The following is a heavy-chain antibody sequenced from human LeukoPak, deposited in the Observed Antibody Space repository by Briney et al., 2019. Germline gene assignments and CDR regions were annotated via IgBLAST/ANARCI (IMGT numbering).Heavy chain of an antibody. V-gene: IGHV3-74*01. CDR2: INPDGSTT. J-gene: IGHJ4*02. CDR1: GFTFINYW. D-gene: IGHD6-19*01. CDR3: ARVSIGWYHFDY. Sequence: GGSLRLSCAASGFTFINYWTQWVRQAQGKGLVWVSRINPDGSTTSYADSVKGRFTVSRDNAKNTLYLQMNSLRAEDTAVYYCARVSIGWYHFDYWGQGTLVTVSS.